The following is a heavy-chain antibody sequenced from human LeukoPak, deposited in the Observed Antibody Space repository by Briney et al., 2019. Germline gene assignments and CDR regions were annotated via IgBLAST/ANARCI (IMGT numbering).Heavy chain of an antibody. CDR3: ATYCSSTSCPYNWFDP. Sequence: SVKVSCKASGGTFSSYAISWVRQAPGQGLEWMGGIIPIFGTANYAQKFQGRVTITADESTSTAHMELSSLRSEDTAVYYCATYCSSTSCPYNWFDPWGQGTLVTVSS. CDR2: IIPIFGTA. D-gene: IGHD2-2*01. CDR1: GGTFSSYA. J-gene: IGHJ5*02. V-gene: IGHV1-69*13.